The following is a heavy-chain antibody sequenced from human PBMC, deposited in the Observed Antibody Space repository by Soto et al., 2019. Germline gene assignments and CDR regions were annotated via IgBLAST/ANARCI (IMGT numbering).Heavy chain of an antibody. CDR1: GGTFSSYA. CDR2: IIPIFGTA. J-gene: IGHJ6*02. V-gene: IGHV1-69*01. CDR3: AREGYCSCGRCVWVEDGSPQEYYYVIYV. Sequence: QVQLVQSGAEVKKTGSSVKVSCKASGGTFSSYAISWVRQAPGQGLEWMGGIIPIFGTANYAQKFQGRVTITADQSTSTAYMEQSSRRSEETAVYYCAREGYCSCGRCVWVEDGSPQEYYYVIYVLGQGTTGTVSS. D-gene: IGHD2-15*01.